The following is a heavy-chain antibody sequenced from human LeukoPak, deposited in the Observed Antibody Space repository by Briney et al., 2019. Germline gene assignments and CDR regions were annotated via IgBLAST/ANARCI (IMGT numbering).Heavy chain of an antibody. CDR1: GGSISSGGYY. CDR3: AREGLTSNWFDP. Sequence: SETLSLTCTVSGGSISSGGYYWSWLRQHPGKRLEWIGYIYYSGSTYYNPSLKSRVTISVDTSKNQFSLKLSSVTAADTAVYYCAREGLTSNWFDPWGQGTLVTVSS. CDR2: IYYSGST. J-gene: IGHJ5*02. V-gene: IGHV4-31*03.